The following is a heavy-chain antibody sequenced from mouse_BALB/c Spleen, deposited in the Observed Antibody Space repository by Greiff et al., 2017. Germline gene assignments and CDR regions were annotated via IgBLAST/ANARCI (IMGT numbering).Heavy chain of an antibody. Sequence: EVMLVESGGGLVKPGGSLKLSCAASGFTFSSYAMSWVRQSPEKRLEWVAEISSGGSYTYYPDTVTGRFTISRDNAKHTLYLEMSSLRSEDTAMYYCARDDGNYYAMDYWGQGTSVTVSS. V-gene: IGHV5-9-4*01. CDR3: ARDDGNYYAMDY. CDR2: ISSGGSYT. D-gene: IGHD2-1*01. CDR1: GFTFSSYA. J-gene: IGHJ4*01.